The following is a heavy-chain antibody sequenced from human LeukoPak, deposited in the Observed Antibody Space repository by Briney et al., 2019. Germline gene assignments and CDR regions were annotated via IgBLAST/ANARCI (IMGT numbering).Heavy chain of an antibody. CDR1: GFTFSSYS. CDR2: ISSSSSYI. V-gene: IGHV3-21*04. J-gene: IGHJ4*02. Sequence: PGGSLRLSCAASGFTFSSYSMNWVRQAPGKGLEWVSSISSSSSYIYYADSVKGRFTISRDNSKNTLYLQMNSLRAEDTAVYYCAKKDRVAVAGPPLSWGQGTLVTVSS. CDR3: AKKDRVAVAGPPLS. D-gene: IGHD6-19*01.